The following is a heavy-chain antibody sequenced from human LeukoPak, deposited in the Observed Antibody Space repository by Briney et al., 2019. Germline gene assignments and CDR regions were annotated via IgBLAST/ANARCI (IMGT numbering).Heavy chain of an antibody. D-gene: IGHD6-13*01. Sequence: SETLSLTCSVSGGSISLSYYYWGWLRQPPGTALEWIGSVYYSGTTSYNPSLKSRVTISVDMSKNHFSLRLSSVTAADTAMYYCARGTLYSCWYYYFDYWGQGSQVTVSS. V-gene: IGHV4-39*07. CDR2: VYYSGTT. J-gene: IGHJ4*02. CDR3: ARGTLYSCWYYYFDY. CDR1: GGSISLSYYY.